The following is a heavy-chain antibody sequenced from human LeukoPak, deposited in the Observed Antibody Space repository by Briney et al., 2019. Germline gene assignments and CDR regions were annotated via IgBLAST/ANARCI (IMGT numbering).Heavy chain of an antibody. V-gene: IGHV1-69*04. D-gene: IGHD4-23*01. CDR3: ARDSSYGGNGGCAY. Sequence: SVKVSCKASGGTFSSYAISWVRQAPGQGLEWMGRIIPILGIANYAQKFQGRVTITADKSTSTAYMELSSLRSEDTAVYYCARDSSYGGNGGCAYWGQGTLVTVSS. CDR1: GGTFSSYA. J-gene: IGHJ4*02. CDR2: IIPILGIA.